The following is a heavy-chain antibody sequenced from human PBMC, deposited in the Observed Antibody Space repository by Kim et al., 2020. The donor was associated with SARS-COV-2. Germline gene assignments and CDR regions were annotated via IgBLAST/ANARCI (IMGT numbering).Heavy chain of an antibody. CDR3: VKDDKAGSTDY. J-gene: IGHJ4*02. Sequence: IVYGDSGRGRFTISRDDAKNTLHLQMNSLKVEDTALYYCVKDDKAGSTDYWGQGTLVTVSS. V-gene: IGHV3-9*01. CDR2: I. D-gene: IGHD6-13*01.